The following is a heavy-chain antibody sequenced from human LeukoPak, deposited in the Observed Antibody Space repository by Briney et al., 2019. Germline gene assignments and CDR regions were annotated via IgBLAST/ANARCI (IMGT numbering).Heavy chain of an antibody. CDR3: AKEFRRQTNFDY. Sequence: GGSLRLSCAASGFTFSSYAMTWVRQAPGQGLEWVAVISYDGSKKYYGDSVKGRFTISRDNSKNTLSLQMNSLRVEDTAVYYCAKEFRRQTNFDYWGQGTLVTVSS. CDR2: ISYDGSKK. CDR1: GFTFSSYA. V-gene: IGHV3-30*18. J-gene: IGHJ4*02. D-gene: IGHD4-11*01.